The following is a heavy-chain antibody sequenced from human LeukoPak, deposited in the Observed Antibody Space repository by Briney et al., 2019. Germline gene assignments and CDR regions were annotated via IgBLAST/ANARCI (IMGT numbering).Heavy chain of an antibody. CDR2: ITRSGSYM. CDR3: ARHGSGWYMNHY. V-gene: IGHV3-21*05. Sequence: GGSLRLSCLTSGLTFSYSNINSVRRAPGRGLEWGSYITRSGSYMYTADSVKGRFNISLDKAKNPLYLHMNSLRAEDTALYYCARHGSGWYMNHYWGRGPLVRVSS. CDR1: GLTFSYSN. D-gene: IGHD6-19*01. J-gene: IGHJ4*02.